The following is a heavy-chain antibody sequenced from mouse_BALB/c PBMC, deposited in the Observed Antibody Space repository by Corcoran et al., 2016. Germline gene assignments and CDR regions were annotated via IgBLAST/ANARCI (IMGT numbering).Heavy chain of an antibody. CDR3: ARPDYVRFAY. CDR1: GYTFTNYG. D-gene: IGHD1-1*01. V-gene: IGHV9-1*02. J-gene: IGHJ3*01. Sequence: QIQLVQSGPELKKPGETVKISCKASGYTFTNYGMNWVKQAPGKGLKWMGWINTYTGEPTYADDFKGRFAFSLETSASTAYLQINNLKNEDMATYFCARPDYVRFAYWGQGTLVTVSA. CDR2: INTYTGEP.